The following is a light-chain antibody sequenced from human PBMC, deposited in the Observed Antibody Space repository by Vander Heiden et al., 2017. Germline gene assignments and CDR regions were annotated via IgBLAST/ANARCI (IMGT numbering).Light chain of an antibody. CDR1: SLRSYY. V-gene: IGLV3-19*01. CDR2: GKN. Sequence: SSELTQDPAVSEALGQTVRITCQGDSLRSYYASWYQQKPGQAPVLVIYGKNNRPSGIPDRFSGSSSGNTASLTITGAQAEDEADYYCNSRDSSGNHLSFGTGTKVTVL. CDR3: NSRDSSGNHLS. J-gene: IGLJ1*01.